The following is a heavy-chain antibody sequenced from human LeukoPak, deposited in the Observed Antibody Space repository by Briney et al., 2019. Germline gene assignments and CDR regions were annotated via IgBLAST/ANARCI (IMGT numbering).Heavy chain of an antibody. CDR3: AGDSSRGWYHAN. J-gene: IGHJ4*02. V-gene: IGHV3-53*01. CDR1: GLTVSSNY. D-gene: IGHD6-19*01. CDR2: MYSGGST. Sequence: GGSLRLSCAASGLTVSSNYMSGVRQAPGKGLEWVSVMYSGGSTYYADSVKGRFTISRDNSKNTVYLQMNSLRAEDTAVDYCAGDSSRGWYHANWGQGTLVTVSS.